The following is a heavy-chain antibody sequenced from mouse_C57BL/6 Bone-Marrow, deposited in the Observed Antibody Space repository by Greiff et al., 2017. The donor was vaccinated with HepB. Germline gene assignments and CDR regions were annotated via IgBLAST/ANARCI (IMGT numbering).Heavy chain of an antibody. CDR3: ARWGDYDY. V-gene: IGHV1-69*01. CDR1: GYTFTSYW. J-gene: IGHJ2*01. D-gene: IGHD2-4*01. CDR2: IDPSDSYT. Sequence: QVQRQQPGAELVMPGASVKLSCKASGYTFTSYWMHWVKQRPGQGLEWIGEIDPSDSYTNYNQKFKGKSTLTVDKSSSTAYMQLSSLTSEDSAVYYCARWGDYDYWGQGTTLTVSS.